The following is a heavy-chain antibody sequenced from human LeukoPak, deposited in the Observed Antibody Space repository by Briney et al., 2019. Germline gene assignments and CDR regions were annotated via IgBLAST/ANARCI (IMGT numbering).Heavy chain of an antibody. Sequence: ASVRVSCKASGYTFIGFYIHWVRQAPGQGLEWMGWINSNSGVPNYAQKFQGRVTMTRDTSISTAYIQLSSLRSDDTAVYYCARDPLYSSGPMSRDSWGQGTLVSVSS. V-gene: IGHV1-2*02. CDR3: ARDPLYSSGPMSRDS. CDR2: INSNSGVP. J-gene: IGHJ5*01. D-gene: IGHD3-22*01. CDR1: GYTFIGFY.